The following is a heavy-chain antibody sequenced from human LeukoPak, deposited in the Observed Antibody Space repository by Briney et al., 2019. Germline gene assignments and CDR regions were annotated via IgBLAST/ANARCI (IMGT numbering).Heavy chain of an antibody. CDR2: IKEDGSEK. CDR3: ARDSSGYQ. CDR1: GFTFSTYW. V-gene: IGHV3-7*01. J-gene: IGHJ4*02. Sequence: GSLRLSCAASGFTFSTYWMSWVRQAPGKGLEWVANIKEDGSEKYYGDSVKGRFTISRDNAKNPLYLEMNSLRVEDTAVYYCARDSSGYQWGQGTLVTVSS. D-gene: IGHD3-22*01.